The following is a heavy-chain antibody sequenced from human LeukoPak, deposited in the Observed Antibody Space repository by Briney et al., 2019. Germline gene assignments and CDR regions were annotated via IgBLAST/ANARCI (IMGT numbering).Heavy chain of an antibody. CDR2: ISHGGST. D-gene: IGHD4-17*01. CDR1: GELFSAYF. Sequence: SETLSLTCAVYGELFSAYFWPWTRHPPGKRLEWIGEISHGGSTNYSPSLKSRVTISLDTSKNQVSLTLSSVTAADTAMYYCGVSTTRATTRTIDYWGQGTLVTVSS. CDR3: GVSTTRATTRTIDY. V-gene: IGHV4-34*01. J-gene: IGHJ4*02.